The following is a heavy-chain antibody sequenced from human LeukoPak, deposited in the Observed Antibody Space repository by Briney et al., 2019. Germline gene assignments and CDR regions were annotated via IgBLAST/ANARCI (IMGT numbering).Heavy chain of an antibody. CDR3: AGAGTYYYDSSGYYPPDY. D-gene: IGHD3-22*01. CDR1: GGSISSYY. CDR2: IYYSGST. Sequence: SETLSLTCTVSGGSISSYYWSWIRQPPGKGLEWIGYIYYSGSTNYNPSLKSRVTIPVDTSKNQFSLKLSSVTAADTAVYYCAGAGTYYYDSSGYYPPDYWGQGTLVTVSS. V-gene: IGHV4-59*01. J-gene: IGHJ4*02.